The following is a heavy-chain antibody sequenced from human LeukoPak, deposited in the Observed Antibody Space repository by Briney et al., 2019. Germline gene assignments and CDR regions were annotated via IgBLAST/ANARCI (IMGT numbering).Heavy chain of an antibody. CDR2: IYYSGST. CDR3: ARVESVPGYCSGGRSDFGKDYYYNMAV. J-gene: IGHJ6*03. D-gene: IGHD2-15*01. Sequence: SETLSLTCTVSGGSISSSRYYWGWIRQPPGKGLEWIGSIYYSGSTYYNPSLKSRVTISVDTSKNQFSLKLSSVTAADTAVYYCARVESVPGYCSGGRSDFGKDYYYNMAVGCTGTKVTVSS. CDR1: GGSISSSRYY. V-gene: IGHV4-39*01.